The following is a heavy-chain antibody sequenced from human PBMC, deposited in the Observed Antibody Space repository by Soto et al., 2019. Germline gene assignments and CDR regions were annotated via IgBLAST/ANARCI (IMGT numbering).Heavy chain of an antibody. CDR3: ARARRYCSGGSCYSAVYYYYYYGMDV. J-gene: IGHJ6*02. CDR2: IIPIFGTA. V-gene: IGHV1-69*01. Sequence: QVQLVQSGAEVKKPGSSVKVSCKASGGTFSSYAISWVRQAPGQGLEWMGGIIPIFGTANYAQKFQGRVTITADEATSTAGLEQSSLRSEDTAVYYGARARRYCSGGSCYSAVYYYYYYGMDVWGQGTTVTVSS. CDR1: GGTFSSYA. D-gene: IGHD2-15*01.